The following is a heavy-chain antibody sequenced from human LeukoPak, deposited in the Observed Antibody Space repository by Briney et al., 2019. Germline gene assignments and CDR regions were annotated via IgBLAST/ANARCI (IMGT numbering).Heavy chain of an antibody. CDR1: GGSMSSSSYY. Sequence: PSETLSLICTVSGGSMSSSSYYWGWIRQPPGEGLEWIGSIYYSGSTYYNPSLKSRVTISVDTSKTQFSLKLSSVTAADTAVYYCARGDCSGGSCYLFDYWGQGALVTVSS. J-gene: IGHJ4*02. CDR3: ARGDCSGGSCYLFDY. CDR2: IYYSGST. D-gene: IGHD2-15*01. V-gene: IGHV4-39*01.